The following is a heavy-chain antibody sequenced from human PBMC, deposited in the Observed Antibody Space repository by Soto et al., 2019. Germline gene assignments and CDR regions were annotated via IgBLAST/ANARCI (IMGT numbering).Heavy chain of an antibody. Sequence: SVKVSCKASGGSVSNSPFSWVRQAPGQGLEWLGGNIPILGTANYAQNFEGRITITADESTSTVYMELTSLRSQDTAGYYCAREFGGSYWQAFDLWGQGTLVTVSS. CDR3: AREFGGSYWQAFDL. D-gene: IGHD1-26*01. V-gene: IGHV1-69*13. CDR1: GGSVSNSP. J-gene: IGHJ4*02. CDR2: NIPILGTA.